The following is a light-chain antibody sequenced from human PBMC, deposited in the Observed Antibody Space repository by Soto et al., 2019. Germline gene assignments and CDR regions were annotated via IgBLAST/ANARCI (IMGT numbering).Light chain of an antibody. CDR2: RNN. CDR1: RSNIGSNY. Sequence: QSVLTQPPSASGTPGQRVTRSCSGSRSNIGSNYVYWYQPLPGTAPTLLIYRNNQRPSGVPARFSASKSGTSASLAISGLRSEDEADYYCAAWHYCLSGYVLGSGTKVTVL. V-gene: IGLV1-47*01. J-gene: IGLJ1*01. CDR3: AAWHYCLSGYV.